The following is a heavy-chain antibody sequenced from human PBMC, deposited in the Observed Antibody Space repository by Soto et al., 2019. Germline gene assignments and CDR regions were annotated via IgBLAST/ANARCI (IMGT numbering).Heavy chain of an antibody. V-gene: IGHV1-69*01. CDR3: SRRFIQGKGGNHDSFDM. J-gene: IGHJ3*02. D-gene: IGHD2-15*01. CDR2: VIPIFGTT. CDR1: GGTFSNYA. Sequence: QVQLVQSGAEVKKPGSSVKVSCKASGGTFSNYAVSWVRQAPVQGLEWMGEVIPIFGTTPYAQKFQGRVTITSDESTNSAYMELSSLRSEDTAVDYCSRRFIQGKGGNHDSFDMWGQGTMVTVFS.